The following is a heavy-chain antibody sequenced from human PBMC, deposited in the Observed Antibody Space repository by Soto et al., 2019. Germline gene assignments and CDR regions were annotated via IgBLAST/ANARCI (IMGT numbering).Heavy chain of an antibody. V-gene: IGHV4-34*01. D-gene: IGHD3-22*01. CDR2: INHSGST. Sequence: QVQLQQWGAGLLKPSETLSLTCAVYGGSFSGYYWSWIRQPPGKGLEWIGEINHSGSTNYNPSLKSRVTISVDTSKNQFSLKLSSVTAADTAVYYCARGRYYYDSSGTASFGYWGQGTLVTVSS. J-gene: IGHJ4*02. CDR1: GGSFSGYY. CDR3: ARGRYYYDSSGTASFGY.